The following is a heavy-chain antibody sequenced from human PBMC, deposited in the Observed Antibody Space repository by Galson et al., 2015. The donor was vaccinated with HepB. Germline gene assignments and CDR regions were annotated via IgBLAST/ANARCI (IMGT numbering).Heavy chain of an antibody. CDR3: AREADGGNGNAFDI. CDR2: VYYSGST. V-gene: IGHV4-59*01. J-gene: IGHJ3*02. D-gene: IGHD4-23*01. CDR1: GGSISSYY. Sequence: SETLSLTCIVSGGSISSYYWSWIRQPPGKGLEWIGYVYYSGSTNHNPSLKSRVTISVDTSKNQFSLKLSSVTAADTAVYYCAREADGGNGNAFDIWGQGTMVTVSS.